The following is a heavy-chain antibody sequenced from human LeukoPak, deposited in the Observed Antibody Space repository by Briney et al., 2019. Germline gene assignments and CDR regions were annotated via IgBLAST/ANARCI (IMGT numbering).Heavy chain of an antibody. D-gene: IGHD2-15*01. CDR2: ISGSGGTT. CDR3: AKGLQSRPYFFDY. V-gene: IGHV3-23*01. Sequence: GGSLRLSCAASGFTFSNYVIGWVRQAPGKGLEWVSVISGSGGTTYYADSVKGRFTISRDNSKNTVFLQMNSLRAEDTAVYYCAKGLQSRPYFFDYWGQGTLVTVSS. CDR1: GFTFSNYV. J-gene: IGHJ4*02.